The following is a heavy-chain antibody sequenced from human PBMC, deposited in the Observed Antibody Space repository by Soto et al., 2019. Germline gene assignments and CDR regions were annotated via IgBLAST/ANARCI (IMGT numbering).Heavy chain of an antibody. CDR1: GGSISSGGYY. V-gene: IGHV4-31*03. J-gene: IGHJ5*02. CDR2: IYYSGST. Sequence: PSETLSLTCTVSGGSISSGGYYWSWIRQHPGKGLEWIGYIYYSGSTYYNPSLKSRVTISVDTSKNQFSLKLSSVTAADTAVYYCARETYSSSWYVSKIFDPWGQGTLVTVSS. CDR3: ARETYSSSWYVSKIFDP. D-gene: IGHD6-13*01.